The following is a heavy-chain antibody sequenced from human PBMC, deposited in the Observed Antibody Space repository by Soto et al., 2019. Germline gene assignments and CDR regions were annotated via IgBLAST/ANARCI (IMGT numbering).Heavy chain of an antibody. Sequence: EVQLLESGGGLVQPGGSLRLSCAASGFTFSSYAMSWVRQAPGKGLEWVSAISGSGGSTYYADSVKGRFTISRDNSKNTLYLQMNSLRAEDTAVYYCAKDRRYCSSTSCSTNWVDPWGQGTLVTVSS. CDR3: AKDRRYCSSTSCSTNWVDP. D-gene: IGHD2-2*02. CDR1: GFTFSSYA. V-gene: IGHV3-23*01. J-gene: IGHJ5*02. CDR2: ISGSGGST.